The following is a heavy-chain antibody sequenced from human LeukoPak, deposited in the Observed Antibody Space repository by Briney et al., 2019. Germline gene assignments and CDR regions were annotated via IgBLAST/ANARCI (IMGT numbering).Heavy chain of an antibody. D-gene: IGHD6-19*01. J-gene: IGHJ6*03. CDR1: GGSFSGYY. CDR3: AREILSGWPPRYYYYYYMDV. V-gene: IGHV4-34*01. Sequence: SETLSLTCAVYGGSFSGYYWSWIRQPPGKGLEWIGEINHSGSTNYNPSLKSRVTISVDTSKNQFSLKLSSVTAADTAVYYCAREILSGWPPRYYYYYYMDVWGKGTTVTISS. CDR2: INHSGST.